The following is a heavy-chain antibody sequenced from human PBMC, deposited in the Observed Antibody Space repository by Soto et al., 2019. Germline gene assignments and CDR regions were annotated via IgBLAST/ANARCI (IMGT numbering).Heavy chain of an antibody. V-gene: IGHV4-31*03. CDR2: IYYSGST. Sequence: SETLSLTCTVSGGSISSGGYYWSWIRQHPGKGLEWIGYIYYSGSTYYNPSLKSRVTISVDTSKNQFSLKLSSVTAADTAVYYCARGVTIAPHPADPLFDYWGQGTLVTVSS. J-gene: IGHJ4*02. CDR1: GGSISSGGYY. CDR3: ARGVTIAPHPADPLFDY. D-gene: IGHD3-10*01.